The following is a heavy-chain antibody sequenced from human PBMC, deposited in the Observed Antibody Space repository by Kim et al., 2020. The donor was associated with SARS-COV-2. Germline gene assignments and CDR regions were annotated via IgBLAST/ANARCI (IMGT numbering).Heavy chain of an antibody. J-gene: IGHJ4*02. CDR1: GSSVRSSY. V-gene: IGHV3-53*01. Sequence: GGSLRLSCAVSGSSVRSSYMTWVRQAPGKGLEWVSAIHDAGSTYYADSVKGRFTISRDIPKNTLYLQMNSLRAADTAVYYCSSSTVGAYFAYWGQGSLVT. D-gene: IGHD1-26*01. CDR2: IHDAGST. CDR3: SSSTVGAYFAY.